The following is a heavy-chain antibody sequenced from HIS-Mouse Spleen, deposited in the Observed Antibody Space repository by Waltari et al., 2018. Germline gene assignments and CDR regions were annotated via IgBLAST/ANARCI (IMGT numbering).Heavy chain of an antibody. CDR3: AKDLAGTRTGFDY. J-gene: IGHJ4*02. D-gene: IGHD1-1*01. CDR2: MSWNSGSI. CDR1: GFTFDDYA. V-gene: IGHV3-9*01. Sequence: EVQLVESGGGLVQPGRSLRLSCAASGFTFDDYAMHWVRQAPGKGLEWVAGMSWNSGSIGYADSVKGRFTISRDNAKNSLYLQMNSLRAEDTALYYCAKDLAGTRTGFDYWGQGTLVTVSS.